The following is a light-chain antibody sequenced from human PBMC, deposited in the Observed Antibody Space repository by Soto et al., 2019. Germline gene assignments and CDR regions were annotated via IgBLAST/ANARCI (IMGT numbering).Light chain of an antibody. CDR3: QQHTSYSAT. CDR2: DAS. Sequence: DIQMTQSPSTLSASVGDRVTITCRASQSISTYLAWYQQKPGKAPKLLIFDASTLKTGVPLRFRGSGSGTDFTLTISSLQPDDFATYYCQQHTSYSATFGGGTKVEIK. CDR1: QSISTY. J-gene: IGKJ4*01. V-gene: IGKV1-5*01.